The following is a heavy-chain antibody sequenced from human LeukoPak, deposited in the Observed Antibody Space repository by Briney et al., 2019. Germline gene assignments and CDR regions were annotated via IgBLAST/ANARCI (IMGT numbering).Heavy chain of an antibody. CDR1: GFTFNNYA. Sequence: GGSLRLSCAASGFTFNNYAMTWVRQAPGKGLEWITAISGSGGSTYYADSVKGRFIISRDNSKNTLYLQMNSLRAEDTAVYYCAEGIARTVGAFDIWGQGTMVTVSS. D-gene: IGHD4-17*01. CDR3: AEGIARTVGAFDI. V-gene: IGHV3-23*01. J-gene: IGHJ3*02. CDR2: ISGSGGST.